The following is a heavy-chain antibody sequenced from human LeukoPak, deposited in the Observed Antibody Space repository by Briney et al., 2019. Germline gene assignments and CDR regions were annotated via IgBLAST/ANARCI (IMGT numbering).Heavy chain of an antibody. V-gene: IGHV4-34*01. CDR3: ARVTHITIFGVVITYFDY. Sequence: SETLSLTCAVYGGSFSGYYWSWIRQPPGKGLEWIGEINHSGSTNYNPSLKSRVTISVDTSKNQFSLKLSSVTAADTAVYYCARVTHITIFGVVITYFDYWGQGTLVTVSS. CDR2: INHSGST. CDR1: GGSFSGYY. D-gene: IGHD3-3*01. J-gene: IGHJ4*02.